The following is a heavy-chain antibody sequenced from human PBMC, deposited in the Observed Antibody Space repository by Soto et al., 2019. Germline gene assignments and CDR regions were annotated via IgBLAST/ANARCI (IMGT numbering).Heavy chain of an antibody. Sequence: GGSLRLSCAASGFTFSSYAMHWVRQAPGKGLEWVAVISYDGSNKYYADSVKGRFTISRDNSKNTLYLQMNSLRAEDTAVYYCARDMIRYFDGSLWAWGRGTLFTVS. CDR1: GFTFSSYA. CDR3: ARDMIRYFDGSLWA. D-gene: IGHD3-9*01. V-gene: IGHV3-30-3*01. CDR2: ISYDGSNK. J-gene: IGHJ5*02.